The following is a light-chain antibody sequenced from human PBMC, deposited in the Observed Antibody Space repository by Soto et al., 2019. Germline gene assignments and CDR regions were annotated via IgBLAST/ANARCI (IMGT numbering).Light chain of an antibody. CDR1: QSVSSNY. V-gene: IGKV3-20*01. Sequence: EIVLTQSPGTLYLSPGERATLSCRASQSVSSNYLAWYQQKRGQAPRLLIYAASARAADIPDRFSGSGSGTDFTLTINRLEPEDFAVYYCQQYDSSPRTFGQGTKVE. J-gene: IGKJ1*01. CDR2: AAS. CDR3: QQYDSSPRT.